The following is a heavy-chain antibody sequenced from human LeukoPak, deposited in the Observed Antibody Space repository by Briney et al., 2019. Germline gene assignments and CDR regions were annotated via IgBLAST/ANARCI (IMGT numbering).Heavy chain of an antibody. J-gene: IGHJ3*02. V-gene: IGHV3-23*01. CDR1: GFTFDDYT. D-gene: IGHD2-21*01. Sequence: GESLRLSCAASGFTFDDYTMHWVRQAPGKGLEWVSAISSGGYTDYADSVRGRFTISRDNSKNTVSLQMHSLRADDTAVYYCTKDRAYPNDVFDIWGLGTMVTVSS. CDR3: TKDRAYPNDVFDI. CDR2: ISSGGYT.